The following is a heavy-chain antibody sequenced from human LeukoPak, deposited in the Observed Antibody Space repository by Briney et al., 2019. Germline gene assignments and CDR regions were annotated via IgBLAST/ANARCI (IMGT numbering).Heavy chain of an antibody. CDR1: GYTFTSYD. D-gene: IGHD6-19*01. CDR3: ARGVVDFGARVGSGWFTSFDY. J-gene: IGHJ4*02. V-gene: IGHV1-18*01. CDR2: ISAYNGNT. Sequence: ASVKVSCKASGYTFTSYDINWVRQAPGQGLEWMGWISAYNGNTNYAQKLQGRVTMTTDTSTSTAYMELRSLRSDDTAVYYCARGVVDFGARVGSGWFTSFDYWGQGTLVTVSS.